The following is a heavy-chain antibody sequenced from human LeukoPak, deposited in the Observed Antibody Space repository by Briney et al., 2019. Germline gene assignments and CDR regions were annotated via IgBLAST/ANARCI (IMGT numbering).Heavy chain of an antibody. CDR2: INHSGST. V-gene: IGHV4-34*01. Sequence: PSETLSLTCAVYGGSFSGYYWRWIRQPPGKGLEWIGEINHSGSTNYNPSLKSRVTISVDTSKNQYALKLSSVTAADTAVYYCARPRGTTVTTEGAFDYWGQGTLVTVSS. D-gene: IGHD4-17*01. J-gene: IGHJ4*02. CDR1: GGSFSGYY. CDR3: ARPRGTTVTTEGAFDY.